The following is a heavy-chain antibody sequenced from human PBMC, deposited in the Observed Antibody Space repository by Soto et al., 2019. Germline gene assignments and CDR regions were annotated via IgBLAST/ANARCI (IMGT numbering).Heavy chain of an antibody. CDR2: IYYSGST. Sequence: PSETLSLTCTVSGGSISSSSYYWGWIRQPPGKGLEWIGSIYYSGSTYYNPSLKSRVTISVDTSKNQFSLKLSSVTAADTAVYYCASRSYSSSYLGYWGQGTLVTVSS. J-gene: IGHJ4*02. V-gene: IGHV4-39*01. CDR3: ASRSYSSSYLGY. D-gene: IGHD6-6*01. CDR1: GGSISSSSYY.